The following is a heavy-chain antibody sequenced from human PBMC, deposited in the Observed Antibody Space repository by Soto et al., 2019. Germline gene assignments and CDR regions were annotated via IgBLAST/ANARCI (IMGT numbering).Heavy chain of an antibody. Sequence: SVKLSCKASGGTFSSYAISWVRQAPGQGLEWMGGIIPIFGTANYAQKFQGRVTITADESTSTAYMELSSLRSEDTAVYYCARAPDYYDSSGYYRNDAFDIWGQGTMVTVSS. V-gene: IGHV1-69*13. CDR1: GGTFSSYA. J-gene: IGHJ3*02. D-gene: IGHD3-22*01. CDR2: IIPIFGTA. CDR3: ARAPDYYDSSGYYRNDAFDI.